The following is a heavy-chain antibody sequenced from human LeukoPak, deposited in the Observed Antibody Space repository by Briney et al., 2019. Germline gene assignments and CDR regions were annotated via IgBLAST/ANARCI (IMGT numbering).Heavy chain of an antibody. CDR1: GGSISSGTHY. D-gene: IGHD2-2*01. J-gene: IGHJ6*02. V-gene: IGHV4-31*11. CDR3: ASTHCASPSCYSYYYSGLDV. CDR2: IYNTGSA. Sequence: PSQTLSLTCAVSGGSISSGTHYWNWIRQHPGQGLEWIGHIYNTGSAYYNPSLMSRVSISIDTSENQFSLKLSSVTAADTAVYYCASTHCASPSCYSYYYSGLDVWGQGTTVIVSS.